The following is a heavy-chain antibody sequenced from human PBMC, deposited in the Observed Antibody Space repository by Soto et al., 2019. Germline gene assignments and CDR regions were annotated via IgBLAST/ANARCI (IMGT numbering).Heavy chain of an antibody. CDR2: IDSSNIYI. Sequence: GGSLRLSSAASGFTCSTSTMNWGLHVPGEGLDGVSSIDSSNIYISYADTLKGRFTISRDNDKNSLFLQLNSLRAEDTAVYYCLREMDAYHKDFEYWGQGTLVTV. CDR3: LREMDAYHKDFEY. V-gene: IGHV3-21*01. CDR1: GFTCSTST. J-gene: IGHJ4*01. D-gene: IGHD2-2*01.